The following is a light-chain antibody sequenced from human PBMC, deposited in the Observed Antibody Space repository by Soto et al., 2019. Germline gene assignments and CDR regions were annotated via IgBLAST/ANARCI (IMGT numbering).Light chain of an antibody. CDR1: QNIVTY. Sequence: EIVLTQSPATLSLSPGERATLSCRASQNIVTYLAWYQQKPGQSPRLLIYDASNRATGIPARFSGSGSGTDFTLTISSLEPEDFAVYYCHHRSNWPFFGGGTKVEIK. CDR3: HHRSNWPF. J-gene: IGKJ4*01. V-gene: IGKV3-11*01. CDR2: DAS.